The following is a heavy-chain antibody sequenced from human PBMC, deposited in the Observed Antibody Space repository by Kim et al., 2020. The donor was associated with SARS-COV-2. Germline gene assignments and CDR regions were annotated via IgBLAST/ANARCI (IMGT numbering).Heavy chain of an antibody. CDR1: GFTFSSYA. D-gene: IGHD2-8*02. CDR3: ATPRGLGYCTGGVCSDFDY. CDR2: ISGSGGST. Sequence: GGSLRLSCAASGFTFSSYAMSWVRQAPGKGLEWVSAISGSGGSTYYADSVKGRFTISRDNSKNTLYLQMNSLRAEDTAVYYCATPRGLGYCTGGVCSDFDYWGQGTLGTVSS. J-gene: IGHJ4*02. V-gene: IGHV3-23*01.